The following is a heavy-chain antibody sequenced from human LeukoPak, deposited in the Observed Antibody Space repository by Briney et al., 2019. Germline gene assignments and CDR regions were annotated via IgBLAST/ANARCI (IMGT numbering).Heavy chain of an antibody. CDR1: GGSISSSSNYY. D-gene: IGHD4-17*01. CDR2: FYYSGST. Sequence: SETLSLTCTVSGGSISSSSNYYWGWIRQPPGKGLEWIGSFYYSGSTYYNPSLKSRVTISVDKSKNQFSLKLSSVTAADTAVYYCARADYGDFGDAFDIWGQGTMVTVSS. V-gene: IGHV4-39*07. CDR3: ARADYGDFGDAFDI. J-gene: IGHJ3*02.